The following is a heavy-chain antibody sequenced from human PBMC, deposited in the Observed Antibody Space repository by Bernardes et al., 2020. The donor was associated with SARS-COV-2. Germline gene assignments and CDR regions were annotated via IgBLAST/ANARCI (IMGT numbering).Heavy chain of an antibody. D-gene: IGHD6-19*01. CDR3: ARLDRSGFSDY. CDR2: IYYSGST. Sequence: ETLSLTCTVSDGSISSSSYYWGWIRQPPGKGLEWIGSIYYSGSTSYNPSLKSRVTISVDTSKNQFSLKVRSVTAADTAVYYCARLDRSGFSDYWGQGTLVTVSS. CDR1: DGSISSSSYY. V-gene: IGHV4-39*01. J-gene: IGHJ4*02.